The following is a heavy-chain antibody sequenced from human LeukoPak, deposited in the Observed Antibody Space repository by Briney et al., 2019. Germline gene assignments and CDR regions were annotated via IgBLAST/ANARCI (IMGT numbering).Heavy chain of an antibody. CDR2: ISYDGSNK. V-gene: IGHV3-30*18. Sequence: GGSLRLSCAASGFTFSSYGMHWVRQAPGKGLVWVAVISYDGSNKYYADSVKGRFTISRDNSKNTLYLQMNSLRAEDTAVYYCAKLVVTAIQGNFDYWGQGTLVTVSS. CDR1: GFTFSSYG. D-gene: IGHD2-21*02. CDR3: AKLVVTAIQGNFDY. J-gene: IGHJ4*02.